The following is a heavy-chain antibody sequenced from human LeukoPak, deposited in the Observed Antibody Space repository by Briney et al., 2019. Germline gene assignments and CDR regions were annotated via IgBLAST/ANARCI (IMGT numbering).Heavy chain of an antibody. Sequence: GGSLRLSCAASGFTVSSNYMSWVRQAPGKGLEWVSVIYSGGTTYYADSVKDRFTISRDTSKNTLYLQMNSLRAEDTAVYYCARGQKLASWGQGTLVTVSS. CDR2: IYSGGTT. D-gene: IGHD6-13*01. V-gene: IGHV3-66*01. J-gene: IGHJ5*02. CDR1: GFTVSSNY. CDR3: ARGQKLAS.